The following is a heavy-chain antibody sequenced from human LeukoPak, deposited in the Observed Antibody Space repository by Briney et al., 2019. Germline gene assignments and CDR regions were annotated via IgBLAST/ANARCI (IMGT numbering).Heavy chain of an antibody. D-gene: IGHD3-22*01. CDR3: ATLGPYETSGPDY. V-gene: IGHV3-23*01. J-gene: IGHJ4*02. Sequence: PXGSXXXXXXASEFTFSNXAXSXVRQAPGKGLXGXAAISAGGGSTYYADSVKGRFTISRDNSKNTLHLQMNSLRAEDTAVYYCATLGPYETSGPDYWGQGTLVTVSS. CDR2: ISAGGGST. CDR1: EFTFSNXA.